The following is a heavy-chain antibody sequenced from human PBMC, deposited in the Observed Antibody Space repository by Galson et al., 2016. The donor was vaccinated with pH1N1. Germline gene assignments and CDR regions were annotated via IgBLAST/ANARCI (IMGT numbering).Heavy chain of an antibody. Sequence: SVKVSCKASGDTFNKFAITWVRQAPGQGLEWIGGIIPMFGIPNCAQKFQGRVTIAADESSSTVYMELSSLRSADPAVYYCGRSPQYCNSATCYLGPWGQGTLVTVSS. CDR1: GDTFNKFA. CDR3: GRSPQYCNSATCYLGP. CDR2: IIPMFGIP. J-gene: IGHJ5*02. V-gene: IGHV1-69*13. D-gene: IGHD2/OR15-2a*01.